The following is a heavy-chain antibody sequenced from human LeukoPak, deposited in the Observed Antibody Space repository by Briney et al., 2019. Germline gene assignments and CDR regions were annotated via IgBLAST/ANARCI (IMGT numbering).Heavy chain of an antibody. V-gene: IGHV3-11*04. Sequence: GGALRLSCAASGFTFSDYYMSWIRPAPGKGLEWVSYISSSGRTIYYADSVKGRFTISRDNAKNSLYLQMNSLRAEDTAVYYCARVRVYGDYYFDYWGQGTLVTVSS. D-gene: IGHD4-17*01. CDR2: ISSSGRTI. CDR3: ARVRVYGDYYFDY. J-gene: IGHJ4*02. CDR1: GFTFSDYY.